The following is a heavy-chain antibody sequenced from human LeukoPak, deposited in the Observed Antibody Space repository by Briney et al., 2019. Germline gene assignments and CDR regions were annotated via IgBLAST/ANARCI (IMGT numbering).Heavy chain of an antibody. V-gene: IGHV3-30*18. CDR1: GFTFSSYG. CDR2: ISYDGSNK. J-gene: IGHJ3*02. CDR3: AKEGDGSSSWVRNAFDI. Sequence: GSLRLSCAASGFTFSSYGMHWVRHAPGKGLEWVAVISYDGSNKYYADSVKDRFTISRYNSKNTLYLQMNSLRAEDTAVYYCAKEGDGSSSWVRNAFDIWGQGTMVTVSS. D-gene: IGHD6-13*01.